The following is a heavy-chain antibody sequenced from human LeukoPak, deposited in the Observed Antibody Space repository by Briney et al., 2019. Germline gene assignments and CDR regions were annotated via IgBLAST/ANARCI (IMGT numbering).Heavy chain of an antibody. D-gene: IGHD3-3*01. V-gene: IGHV1-69*02. Sequence: ASVKVSCKASGGTFSSYTISWVRQAPGQGLEWMGRIIPILGIANYAQKFQGRVTITADKSTSTAYMELSSLRSEDTAVYYCARVGESNYDLWSGYYYNWFDPWGQGTLVTVSS. CDR1: GGTFSSYT. J-gene: IGHJ5*02. CDR2: IIPILGIA. CDR3: ARVGESNYDLWSGYYYNWFDP.